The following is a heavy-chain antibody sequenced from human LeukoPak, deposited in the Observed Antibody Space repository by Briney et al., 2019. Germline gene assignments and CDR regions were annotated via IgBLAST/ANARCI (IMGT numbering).Heavy chain of an antibody. CDR2: IIPIFGTA. CDR3: ARDGGEYCSSTSCDPGY. D-gene: IGHD2-2*01. J-gene: IGHJ4*02. CDR1: GGTFSSYA. V-gene: IGHV1-69*06. Sequence: ASVKVSCKASGGTFSSYAISWVRQAPGQGLAWMGRIIPIFGTANYAQKFQGRVTITADKSTRTAYMELSSLRSEDTAVYYCARDGGEYCSSTSCDPGYWGQGTLVTVSS.